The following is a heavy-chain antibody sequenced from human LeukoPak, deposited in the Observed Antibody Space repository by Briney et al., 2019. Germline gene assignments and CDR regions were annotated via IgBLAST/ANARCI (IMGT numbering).Heavy chain of an antibody. J-gene: IGHJ4*02. CDR1: GGSISSGGYY. V-gene: IGHV4-31*03. CDR3: ARGPHYYDSSVPVDY. Sequence: SETLSLTCTVSGGSISSGGYYWSWIRQHPGKGLEWIGYIYYSGSTYYNPSLKSRVTISVDTSKNQFSLKLSSVTAADTAVYYCARGPHYYDSSVPVDYWGQGTLVTVSS. CDR2: IYYSGST. D-gene: IGHD3-22*01.